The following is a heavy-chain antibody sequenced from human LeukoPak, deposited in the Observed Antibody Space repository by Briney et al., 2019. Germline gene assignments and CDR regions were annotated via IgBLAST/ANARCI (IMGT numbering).Heavy chain of an antibody. Sequence: PGGSLRLSCAASGFTFSSYAMSWVRQAPGKGLEWVSAISGSGGSTYYADSVKGRFTISRDNSKNTLYLQMNSLRAEDTAIYYCAKVARVQDVWGSYQYYFDYWGQGTLVTVSS. D-gene: IGHD3-16*02. V-gene: IGHV3-23*01. J-gene: IGHJ4*02. CDR3: AKVARVQDVWGSYQYYFDY. CDR1: GFTFSSYA. CDR2: ISGSGGST.